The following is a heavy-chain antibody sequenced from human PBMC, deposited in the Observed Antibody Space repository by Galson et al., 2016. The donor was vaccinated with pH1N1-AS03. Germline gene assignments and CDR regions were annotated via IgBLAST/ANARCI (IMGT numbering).Heavy chain of an antibody. J-gene: IGHJ6*02. V-gene: IGHV1-69*13. CDR3: AREATIFGVAGLHMDV. Sequence: SVKVSCKASGGSFSTYAITWVRQAPGQGLEWMGGIIPVFDTPNYAQKFQGRVPITADESRNTAYMELSSLRSADTAVYYCAREATIFGVAGLHMDVWGQGTTVTVSS. CDR2: IIPVFDTP. D-gene: IGHD3-3*01. CDR1: GGSFSTYA.